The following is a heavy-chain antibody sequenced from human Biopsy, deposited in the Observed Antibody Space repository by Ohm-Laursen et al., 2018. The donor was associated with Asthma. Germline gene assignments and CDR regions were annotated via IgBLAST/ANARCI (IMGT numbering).Heavy chain of an antibody. CDR3: VRGEEVAGTYFKD. Sequence: SDTLSLTCAISVGSFTHYFWMWIRQPPGKGLEWIGEINYRGDTNYNPSLVSRVSISDDTSTYHFSRGLNSVTAADAAVYYCVRGEEVAGTYFKDWDQGTLVTVSS. D-gene: IGHD6-19*01. CDR2: INYRGDT. CDR1: VGSFTHYF. J-gene: IGHJ1*01. V-gene: IGHV4-34*01.